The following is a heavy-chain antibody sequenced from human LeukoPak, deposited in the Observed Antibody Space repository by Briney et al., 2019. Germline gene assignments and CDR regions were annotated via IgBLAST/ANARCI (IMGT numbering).Heavy chain of an antibody. Sequence: ASVKVSCKASGYTFTSYYMHWVRQAPGQGLEWMGIINPSGGSTSYAQKFQGRVTMTRDTSTSTAYMELSSLRSDTAVYYCARGGLLWFGELLGYFDYWGQGTLVTVSS. CDR2: INPSGGST. CDR3: ARGGLLWFGELLGYFDY. CDR1: GYTFTSYY. J-gene: IGHJ4*02. V-gene: IGHV1-46*01. D-gene: IGHD3-10*01.